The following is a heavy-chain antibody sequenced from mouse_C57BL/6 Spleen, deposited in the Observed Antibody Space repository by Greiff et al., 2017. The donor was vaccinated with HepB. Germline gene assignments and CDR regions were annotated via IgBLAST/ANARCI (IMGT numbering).Heavy chain of an antibody. D-gene: IGHD2-3*01. CDR1: GYAFSSYW. V-gene: IGHV1-80*01. J-gene: IGHJ3*01. CDR3: AREGVISDGYHEGAWFAY. CDR2: IYPGDGDT. Sequence: QVQLQQSGAELVKPGASVKISCKASGYAFSSYWMNWVKQRPGKGLEWIGQIYPGDGDTNYNGKFKGKATLTADKSSSTAYMQLSSLTSEDSAVYFCAREGVISDGYHEGAWFAYWGQGTLVTVSA.